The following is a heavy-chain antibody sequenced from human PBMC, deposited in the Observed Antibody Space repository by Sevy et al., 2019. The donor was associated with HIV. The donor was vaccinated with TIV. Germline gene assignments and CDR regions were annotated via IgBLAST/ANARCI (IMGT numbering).Heavy chain of an antibody. CDR2: TRNKADGYTT. D-gene: IGHD6-19*01. CDR1: GFTFSDHY. J-gene: IGHJ4*02. Sequence: GGSLRLSCVASGFTFSDHYMEWVRQAPGKGLEWVGRTRNKADGYTTEYAASVKGRFTITRDESKNSLYVQMNSLKTADTAGYYCATHAGIAEAGSVFDYWGQGTLVTVSS. CDR3: ATHAGIAEAGSVFDY. V-gene: IGHV3-72*01.